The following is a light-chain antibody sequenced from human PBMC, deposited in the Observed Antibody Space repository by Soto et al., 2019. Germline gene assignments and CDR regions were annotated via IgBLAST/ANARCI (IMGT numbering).Light chain of an antibody. CDR3: TAWDDSLNAWL. V-gene: IGLV1-44*01. CDR2: DDY. J-gene: IGLJ3*02. Sequence: QSVLTQPPSASGTPGQRVTISCSGSTSNIEENSVTWYQRLPGTAPKVLIYDDYQRPSGVPDRFSGSKPGTSASLAISDLQSEDEGDYYCTAWDDSLNAWLFGGGTKLTVL. CDR1: TSNIEENS.